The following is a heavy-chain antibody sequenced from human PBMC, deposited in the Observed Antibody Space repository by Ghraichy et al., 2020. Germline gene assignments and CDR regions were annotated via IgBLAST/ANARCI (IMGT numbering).Heavy chain of an antibody. CDR3: AKCRGTTWNDALDV. D-gene: IGHD1-1*01. J-gene: IGHJ3*01. Sequence: GSLRLSCAASGFMFSSYWVTWVRQAPGKGLEWVANVKPDGGEKNYVGSVKGRFTISRDNAKKSLYLQMNSLRAEDTAVYYCAKCRGTTWNDALDVWGQGTMVTVS. CDR2: VKPDGGEK. CDR1: GFMFSSYW. V-gene: IGHV3-7*01.